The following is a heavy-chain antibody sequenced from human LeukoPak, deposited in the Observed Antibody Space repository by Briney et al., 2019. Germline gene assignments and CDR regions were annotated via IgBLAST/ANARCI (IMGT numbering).Heavy chain of an antibody. CDR2: INPNSGGT. V-gene: IGHV1-2*02. J-gene: IGHJ4*02. D-gene: IGHD6-19*01. CDR3: ARQGYSSGWSDY. CDR1: GYAFTGYY. Sequence: ASVKVSCKASGYAFTGYYMHWVRQAPGQGLEWMGWINPNSGGTNYAQKFQGRVTMTRDTSISTAYMELSRLRSDDTAVYYCARQGYSSGWSDYWGQGTLVTVSS.